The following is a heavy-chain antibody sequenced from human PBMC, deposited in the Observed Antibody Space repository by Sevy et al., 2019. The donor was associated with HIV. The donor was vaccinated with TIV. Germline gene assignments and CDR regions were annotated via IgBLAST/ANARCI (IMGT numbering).Heavy chain of an antibody. CDR1: GFSLTTSGMC. D-gene: IGHD4-17*01. CDR3: ARFNYGDHTNYFDY. CDR2: IDWDDNK. V-gene: IGHV2-70*01. J-gene: IGHJ4*02. Sequence: FSRSGPTLVKPTQTLTLTCSFSGFSLTTSGMCVSWIRQPPGKALEWLAHIDWDDNKHYSTSLKTRLTISKYTSENQVVLTMTNMDPVDTATYFCARFNYGDHTNYFDYGGQGTLVTVSS.